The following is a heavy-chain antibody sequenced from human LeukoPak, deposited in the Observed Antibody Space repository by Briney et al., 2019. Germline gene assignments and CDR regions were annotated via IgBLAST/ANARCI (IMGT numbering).Heavy chain of an antibody. CDR3: ARSPHILTGENFDY. Sequence: ASAKVSCKASGYTFTSYYMHWVRQAPGQGLEWMGWINLKSGGTNYAQKFQGRVTMTRDTSISTAYMELSRLRSDDTAVYYCARSPHILTGENFDYWGQGTLVTVSS. CDR2: INLKSGGT. V-gene: IGHV1-2*02. J-gene: IGHJ4*02. D-gene: IGHD3-9*01. CDR1: GYTFTSYY.